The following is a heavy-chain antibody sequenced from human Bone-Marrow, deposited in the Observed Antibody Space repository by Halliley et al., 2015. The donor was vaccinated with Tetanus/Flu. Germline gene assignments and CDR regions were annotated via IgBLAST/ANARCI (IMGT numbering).Heavy chain of an antibody. Sequence: TLSLTCTVSGGSVSSGSYYWSWIRQPPGKGLEWIGYIYYSGYTNYNPSLKSRVTISVDTSKNQFSLKLSSVTAADTAVYYCAREYVGRSNFDYWGQGTLVTVSS. D-gene: IGHD1-26*01. CDR3: AREYVGRSNFDY. J-gene: IGHJ4*02. CDR1: GGSVSSGSYY. V-gene: IGHV4-61*01. CDR2: IYYSGYT.